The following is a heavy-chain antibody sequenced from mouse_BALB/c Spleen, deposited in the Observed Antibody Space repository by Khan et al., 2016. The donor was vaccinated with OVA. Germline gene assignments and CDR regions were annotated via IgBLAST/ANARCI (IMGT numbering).Heavy chain of an antibody. V-gene: IGHV1-5*01. CDR1: GYTFTSYW. CDR2: IYPGNSDI. J-gene: IGHJ2*01. Sequence: MQLEESGTVLARPGASVKMSCKASGYTFTSYWMHWVKQRPGQGLEWIGAIYPGNSDINYNQKFKGKAKLTAVTSTSTAYMELNSLTNEDSAFYYCTRSGFGNYESWDYWGQGTTLTVSS. CDR3: TRSGFGNYESWDY. D-gene: IGHD2-1*01.